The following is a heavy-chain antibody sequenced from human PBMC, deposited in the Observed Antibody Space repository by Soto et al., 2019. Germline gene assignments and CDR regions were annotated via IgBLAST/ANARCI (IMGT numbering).Heavy chain of an antibody. Sequence: NPSETLSLTCTVSGGSISSYYWSWIRQPPGKGLEWIGYIYYSGSTNYNPSLKSRVTISVDTSKNQFSLKLSSVTAADTAVYYCARDPPRYDFWSGYYFSGEFDPWGQGTLVTSPQ. CDR2: IYYSGST. CDR1: GGSISSYY. CDR3: ARDPPRYDFWSGYYFSGEFDP. V-gene: IGHV4-59*01. D-gene: IGHD3-3*01. J-gene: IGHJ5*02.